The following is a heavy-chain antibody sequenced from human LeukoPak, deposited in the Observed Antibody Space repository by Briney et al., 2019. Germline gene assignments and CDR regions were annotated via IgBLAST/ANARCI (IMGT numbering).Heavy chain of an antibody. D-gene: IGHD5-24*01. J-gene: IGHJ4*02. CDR3: ARARVEMATIPFDY. Sequence: ASVKVSCKASGYTFTSYAMHWVRQAPGQRLEWMGWINAGNGNTKYSQKFQGRVTITRDTSASTAYTELSSLRSEDTAVYYCARARVEMATIPFDYWGQGTLVTVSS. V-gene: IGHV1-3*01. CDR1: GYTFTSYA. CDR2: INAGNGNT.